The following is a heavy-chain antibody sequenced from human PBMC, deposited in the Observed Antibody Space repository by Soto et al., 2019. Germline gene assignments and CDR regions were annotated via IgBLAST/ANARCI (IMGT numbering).Heavy chain of an antibody. V-gene: IGHV3-7*01. J-gene: IGHJ4*02. Sequence: PGGSLRLSCAASGFTFSNSWMSWVRQAPGKGLEWVANINQDGSEKDYVDSVKGRFTISRDSAKNSLYLQMNSLRAEDTAVYYCARGPNWGLGTLVTVSS. CDR1: GFTFSNSW. CDR3: ARGPN. CDR2: INQDGSEK.